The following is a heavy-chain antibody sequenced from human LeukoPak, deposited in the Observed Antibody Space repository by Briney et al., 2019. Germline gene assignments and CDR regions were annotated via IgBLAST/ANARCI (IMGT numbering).Heavy chain of an antibody. CDR1: GFTFSSYA. CDR2: ISYDGSNK. J-gene: IGHJ4*02. V-gene: IGHV3-30-3*01. CDR3: ARRSSGSPPYYFDY. Sequence: GGSLRLSCAASGFTFSSYAMHWVRKAPGKGLEWVAVISYDGSNKYYADSVKGRFTISRDNAKNTLYLQMNSLRAEDTAVYYCARRSSGSPPYYFDYWGQGTLVTVSS. D-gene: IGHD1-26*01.